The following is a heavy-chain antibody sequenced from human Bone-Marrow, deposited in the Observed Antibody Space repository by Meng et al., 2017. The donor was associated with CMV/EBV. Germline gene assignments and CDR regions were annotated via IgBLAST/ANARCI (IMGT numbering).Heavy chain of an antibody. V-gene: IGHV3-69-1*01. CDR3: AVRYCSNDVCYSFDY. CDR2: ISRSSSI. D-gene: IGHD2-8*01. Sequence: GESLKISCAASGFTFNVYSLNWVRQAPGRGLEWISYISRSSSIYYADSVKGRFTISRDNAKNSLYLQMNSLRAEDTAVYYCAVRYCSNDVCYSFDYWGQGTLVTVSS. J-gene: IGHJ4*02. CDR1: GFTFNVYS.